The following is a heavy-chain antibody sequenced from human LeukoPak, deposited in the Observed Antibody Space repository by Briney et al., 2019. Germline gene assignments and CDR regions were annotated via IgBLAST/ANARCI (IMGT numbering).Heavy chain of an antibody. J-gene: IGHJ6*02. CDR2: ISSGSSTI. Sequence: GGSLRLSCTASGFIFSGSWMAWIRQAPGKGLEWVSYISSGSSTIYYADSVRGRFTISRDNAKNSLYLQMSSLRAEDTAVYYCARDGYSYGYGSYYYYGMDVWGQGTTVTVSS. CDR1: GFIFSGSW. V-gene: IGHV3-48*01. D-gene: IGHD5-18*01. CDR3: ARDGYSYGYGSYYYYGMDV.